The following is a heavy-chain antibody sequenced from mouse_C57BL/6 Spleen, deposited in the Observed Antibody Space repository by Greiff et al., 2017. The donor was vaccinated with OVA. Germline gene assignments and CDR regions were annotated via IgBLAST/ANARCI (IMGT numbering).Heavy chain of an antibody. Sequence: VQVVESGAELARPGASVKLSCKASGYTFTSYGISWVKQRTGQGLEWIGEIYPRSGNTYYNEKFKGKATLTADKSSSTAYMARRSLTSEDSAVYFCARWGISTVVATDYSGQGTTLTVSS. CDR2: IYPRSGNT. CDR1: GYTFTSYG. D-gene: IGHD1-1*01. J-gene: IGHJ2*01. V-gene: IGHV1-81*01. CDR3: ARWGISTVVATDY.